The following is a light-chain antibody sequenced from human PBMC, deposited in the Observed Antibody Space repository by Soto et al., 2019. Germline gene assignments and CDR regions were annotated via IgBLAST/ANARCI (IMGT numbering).Light chain of an antibody. CDR3: NSYTSSSTYV. CDR1: SSDVGGFNY. V-gene: IGLV2-14*01. J-gene: IGLJ1*01. CDR2: DVT. Sequence: HSALTQPASVSGSPGQSITISCTGTSSDVGGFNYVSWYQQHPGKAPKLMIYDVTNRPSGVSYRFSGSKSGNTASLTISGLQAEDEADYYCNSYTSSSTYVFGTGTKVSV.